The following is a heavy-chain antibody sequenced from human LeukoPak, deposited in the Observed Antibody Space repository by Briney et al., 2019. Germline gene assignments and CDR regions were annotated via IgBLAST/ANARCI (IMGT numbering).Heavy chain of an antibody. D-gene: IGHD6-13*01. CDR2: IYYSGSA. CDR3: ARLLPGIAAAGT. V-gene: IGHV4-59*08. J-gene: IGHJ4*02. Sequence: SETLSLTCTVSGGSISSYYWSWIRQPPGKGLEWIGYIYYSGSANYNPSLKSRVTISVDTSKNQFSLKLSSVTAADTAVYYCARLLPGIAAAGTWGQGTLVTVSS. CDR1: GGSISSYY.